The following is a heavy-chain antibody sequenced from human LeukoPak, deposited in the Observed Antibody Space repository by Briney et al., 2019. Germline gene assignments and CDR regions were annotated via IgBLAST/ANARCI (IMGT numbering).Heavy chain of an antibody. Sequence: SETLSLTCTVSGGSISSYYWSWIRQPPGKGLEWIGYIHYSGSTNYNPSLKSRVTISVDTSKNQFSLKLSSVTAADTAVYYCARHAVAGTGYYFDYWGQGTLVTVSS. CDR3: ARHAVAGTGYYFDY. V-gene: IGHV4-59*08. J-gene: IGHJ4*02. D-gene: IGHD6-19*01. CDR2: IHYSGST. CDR1: GGSISSYY.